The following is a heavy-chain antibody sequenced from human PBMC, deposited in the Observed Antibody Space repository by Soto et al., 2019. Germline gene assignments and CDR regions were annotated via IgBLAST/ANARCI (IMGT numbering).Heavy chain of an antibody. CDR3: ARAFNCSSPSCYRNWFDP. Sequence: PSETLSLTCAVYGGSFSGYYWSWIRQPPGKGLEWIGEINHSGSTNYNPSLKSRVTISVDTSKNQFSLKLSSVTAADTAVYYCARAFNCSSPSCYRNWFDPWGQGTLVTVSS. J-gene: IGHJ5*02. V-gene: IGHV4-34*01. CDR2: INHSGST. D-gene: IGHD2-2*02. CDR1: GGSFSGYY.